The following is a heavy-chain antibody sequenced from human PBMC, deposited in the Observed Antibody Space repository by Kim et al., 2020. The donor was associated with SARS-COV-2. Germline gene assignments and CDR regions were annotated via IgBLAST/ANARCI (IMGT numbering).Heavy chain of an antibody. J-gene: IGHJ6*02. D-gene: IGHD2-21*01. Sequence: GESLKISCKGPGYSFTSYWIGWVRQMPGKGLEWMGIIYPGDSDTRYSPSFQGQVTISADKSISTAYLQWSSLKASDTAMYYCAKVVSDYYYGMDVWGQGTTVTVSS. CDR1: GYSFTSYW. V-gene: IGHV5-51*01. CDR2: IYPGDSDT. CDR3: AKVVSDYYYGMDV.